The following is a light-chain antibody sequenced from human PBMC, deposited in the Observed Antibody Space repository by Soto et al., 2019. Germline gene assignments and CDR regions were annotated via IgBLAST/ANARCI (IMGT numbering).Light chain of an antibody. J-gene: IGLJ2*01. CDR2: LNSDGSH. V-gene: IGLV4-69*01. Sequence: QLVLTQSPSASASLGASVKLTCTLSSGHTSDAIAWHQQLPEKGPRFLMKLNSDGSHNKGDGIPDRFSGSSSGAERYLTISSLQSEDETDYYCQSWGTGIQVFGGGTKVTVL. CDR1: SGHTSDA. CDR3: QSWGTGIQV.